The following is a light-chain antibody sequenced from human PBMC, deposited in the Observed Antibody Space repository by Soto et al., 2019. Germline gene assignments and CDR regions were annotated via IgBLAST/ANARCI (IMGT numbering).Light chain of an antibody. CDR1: QTISSW. J-gene: IGKJ1*01. V-gene: IGKV1-5*03. CDR3: QQYNSYSGM. Sequence: DIKRTQSPSSLSGSVGDSFTLTCRASQTISSWLAWYQQKPGKAPKLLIYKASTLKSGVPSRFSGSGSGTEFTLTISSLQPDDFASYYCQQYNSYSGMFGQGTKVDI. CDR2: KAS.